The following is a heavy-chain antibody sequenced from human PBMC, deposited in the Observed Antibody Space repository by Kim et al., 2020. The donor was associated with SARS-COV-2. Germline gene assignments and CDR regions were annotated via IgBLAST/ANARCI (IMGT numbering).Heavy chain of an antibody. CDR3: TRSHGVY. J-gene: IGHJ4*02. CDR2: ISYSGSA. V-gene: IGHV4-39*01. CDR1: GGSISSRTYY. Sequence: SGTLSLTCIVSGGSISSRTYYWGWVRQPPGKGLEWIGMISYSGSAPYNPSLKGRVSISLDTSKNQFSLRLYPVTAADTAVYYCTRSHGVYWGQGTLVTVS. D-gene: IGHD3-3*01.